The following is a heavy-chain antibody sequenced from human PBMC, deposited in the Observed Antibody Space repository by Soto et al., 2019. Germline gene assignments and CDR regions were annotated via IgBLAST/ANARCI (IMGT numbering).Heavy chain of an antibody. CDR3: AREVYSYGFPFYYYYYMDV. CDR2: SRNKASSYTT. CDR1: GFTFSDHY. Sequence: GSLRLSCAASGFTFSDHYIDWVRQAPGKGLEWVGRSRNKASSYTTEYAASVKGRFTISREDSKNSLYLQMNSLKIEDTAVYYCAREVYSYGFPFYYYYYMDVWGKGTTVTVSS. D-gene: IGHD5-18*01. J-gene: IGHJ6*03. V-gene: IGHV3-72*01.